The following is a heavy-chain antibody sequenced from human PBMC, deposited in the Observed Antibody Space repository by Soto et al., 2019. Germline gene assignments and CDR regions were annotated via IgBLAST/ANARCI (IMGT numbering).Heavy chain of an antibody. V-gene: IGHV4-30-4*01. Sequence: SETLSLTCTVSGGSISSGDYYWSWIRQPPGKGLEWIGYIYYSGSTHYNPSLKSRVTISVDTSKNQFSLKLSSVTAADTAVYYCAREVQQLFYYGMDVWGQGTTVTVSS. D-gene: IGHD6-13*01. CDR3: AREVQQLFYYGMDV. CDR1: GGSISSGDYY. J-gene: IGHJ6*02. CDR2: IYYSGST.